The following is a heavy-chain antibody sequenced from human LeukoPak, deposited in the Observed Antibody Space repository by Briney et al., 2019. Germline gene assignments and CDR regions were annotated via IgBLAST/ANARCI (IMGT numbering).Heavy chain of an antibody. CDR1: AGSISSSSYY. CDR2: IYYSGNT. D-gene: IGHD3-22*01. CDR3: ARPDYYDSSGYTD. Sequence: SETLSLTCIVSAGSISSSSYYWGWIRQPPGKGLEWIGSIYYSGNTYYNPSLKSRVTISVDTSKNQFSLKLSSVTAADTAVYYCARPDYYDSSGYTDWGQGTLVTVSS. V-gene: IGHV4-39*07. J-gene: IGHJ4*02.